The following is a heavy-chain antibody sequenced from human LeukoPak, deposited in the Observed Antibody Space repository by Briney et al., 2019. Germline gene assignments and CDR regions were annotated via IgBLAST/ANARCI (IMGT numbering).Heavy chain of an antibody. CDR3: ARAPPQGWFDP. V-gene: IGHV3-11*04. CDR1: GFTFSDYY. J-gene: IGHJ5*02. CDR2: ISSSGSTI. Sequence: GSLRLSCAASGFTFSDYYMSWIHQAPGKGLEWVSYISSSGSTIYYADSVKGRFTISRDNAKNSLYLQMNSLRAEDTAVYYCARAPPQGWFDPWGQGTLVTVSS.